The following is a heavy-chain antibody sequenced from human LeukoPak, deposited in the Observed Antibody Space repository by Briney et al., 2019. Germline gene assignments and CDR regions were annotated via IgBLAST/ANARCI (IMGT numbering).Heavy chain of an antibody. CDR2: INPNSGGT. Sequence: ASVKVSCTASGYTFTGYYMHWVRQAPGQGLEWMGWINPNSGGTNYAQKFQGRVTMTRDTSISTPYMELSRLRSDDTAVYYCARERTVTTLFYWYFDLWGRGTLVTVSS. CDR1: GYTFTGYY. V-gene: IGHV1-2*02. J-gene: IGHJ2*01. CDR3: ARERTVTTLFYWYFDL. D-gene: IGHD4-17*01.